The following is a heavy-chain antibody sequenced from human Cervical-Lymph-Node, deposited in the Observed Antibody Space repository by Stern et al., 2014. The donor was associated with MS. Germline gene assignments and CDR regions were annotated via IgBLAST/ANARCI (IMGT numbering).Heavy chain of an antibody. CDR2: IYPYDSDT. Sequence: EVQLVESGAAVKKPGESLKISCKLSGYSFTIYYIAWVRQMPGKRLEWMGVIYPYDSDTTYSPSFQGQVTISADKSITTAYLQWSSLRASDTAMYYCARHVQGFDYWGQGTLVTVSS. J-gene: IGHJ4*02. CDR3: ARHVQGFDY. V-gene: IGHV5-51*01. CDR1: GYSFTIYY.